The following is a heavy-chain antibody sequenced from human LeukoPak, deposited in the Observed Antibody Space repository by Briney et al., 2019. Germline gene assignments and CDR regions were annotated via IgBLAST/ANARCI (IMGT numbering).Heavy chain of an antibody. CDR1: GYTFTSYG. V-gene: IGHV1-18*01. D-gene: IGHD2/OR15-2a*01. J-gene: IGHJ3*02. CDR3: ARELASNIRSFDM. Sequence: ASVKVSCKASGYTFTSYGINWVRQAPGQGLEWMGWISAYNGSTNYAQKFQGRVTMTTDTSTSTAYMELRSLRSDDTAVYYCARELASNIRSFDMWGQGTMVTVSS. CDR2: ISAYNGST.